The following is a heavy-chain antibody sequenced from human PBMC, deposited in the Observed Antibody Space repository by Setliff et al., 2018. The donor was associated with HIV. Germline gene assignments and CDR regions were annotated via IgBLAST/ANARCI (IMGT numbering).Heavy chain of an antibody. Sequence: PSETLSLTCTVSGDSVSSRSYYWSWIRQPPGKGLEWIGEINHSGSTNYNPSLKSRVTISVDTSENQFSLKLSSVTAADTAVYYCARDGYSSSWYVISGSFDYWGQGILVTVSS. CDR1: GDSVSSRSYY. J-gene: IGHJ4*02. V-gene: IGHV4-39*07. CDR3: ARDGYSSSWYVISGSFDY. D-gene: IGHD6-13*01. CDR2: INHSGST.